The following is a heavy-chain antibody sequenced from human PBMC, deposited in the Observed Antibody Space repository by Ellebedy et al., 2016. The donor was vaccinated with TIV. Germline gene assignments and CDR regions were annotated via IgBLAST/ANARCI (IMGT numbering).Heavy chain of an antibody. CDR2: MDSDGGTT. CDR1: GFTFSSYW. D-gene: IGHD3-10*01. CDR3: ARAGSYLSEAVFY. Sequence: GESLKISXAASGFTFSSYWMHWVRQAPGKGLVWASRMDSDGGTTDYADSVKGRFTISRDNAKNTLYLQMDSLRAEDTAVYYCARAGSYLSEAVFYWGQGTLVTVSS. V-gene: IGHV3-74*01. J-gene: IGHJ4*02.